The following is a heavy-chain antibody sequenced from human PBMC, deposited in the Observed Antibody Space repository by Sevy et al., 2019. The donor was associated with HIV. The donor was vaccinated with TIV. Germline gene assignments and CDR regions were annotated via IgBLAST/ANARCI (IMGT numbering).Heavy chain of an antibody. D-gene: IGHD4-4*01. CDR3: AKGVTVSASITQRDYYYYLDF. CDR2: TQYDGNNK. Sequence: GGSLRLSCAASGFTFSFHGMYWVRQAPGKGLEWVAYTQYDGNNKYYADSVKGRFTISRDNSKNTLYLQMNSLRPDDTAGYYCAKGVTVSASITQRDYYYYLDFWGKGPTVTVSS. J-gene: IGHJ6*03. CDR1: GFTFSFHG. V-gene: IGHV3-30*02.